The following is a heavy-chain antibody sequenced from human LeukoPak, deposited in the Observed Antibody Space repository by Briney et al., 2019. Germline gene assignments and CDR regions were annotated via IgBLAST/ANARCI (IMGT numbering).Heavy chain of an antibody. V-gene: IGHV3-30-3*01. Sequence: GGSLRLSCAASGFTFSSYAMHWVRQAPGKGLEWVEVISYDGSNKYYADSVKGRFTISRDNSKNTLYLQMNSLRAEDTAVYYCARDRSSGLWFGELLIWGQGTMVTVSS. CDR2: ISYDGSNK. CDR1: GFTFSSYA. J-gene: IGHJ3*02. CDR3: ARDRSSGLWFGELLI. D-gene: IGHD3-10*01.